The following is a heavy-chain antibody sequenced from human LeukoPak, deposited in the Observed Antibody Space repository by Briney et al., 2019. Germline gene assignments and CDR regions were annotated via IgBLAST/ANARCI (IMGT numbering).Heavy chain of an antibody. D-gene: IGHD4-23*01. V-gene: IGHV1-46*01. Sequence: GASVKVSCKASGYTFTSYYMHWVRQATGQGLEWMGIINPSGGSTSYAQKFQGRVTMTRDTSTSTVYMELSSLRSEDTAVYYCARETGGNAGFDYWGQGTLVTVSS. J-gene: IGHJ4*02. CDR2: INPSGGST. CDR1: GYTFTSYY. CDR3: ARETGGNAGFDY.